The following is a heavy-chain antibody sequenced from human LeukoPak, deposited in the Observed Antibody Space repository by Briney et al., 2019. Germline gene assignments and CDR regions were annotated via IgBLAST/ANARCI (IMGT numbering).Heavy chain of an antibody. CDR3: ARRTYYDSSGYLVDAFDI. Sequence: GSGPTLVKPTQTLTLTCTFSGFSLSTSGMCVSWIRQPPGKALEWLARIDWDDDKYYSTSLKTRLTISKDTSKNQVVLTMTNMDPVDTATYYCARRTYYDSSGYLVDAFDIWGQGTMVTVSS. D-gene: IGHD3-22*01. J-gene: IGHJ3*02. V-gene: IGHV2-70*11. CDR2: IDWDDDK. CDR1: GFSLSTSGMC.